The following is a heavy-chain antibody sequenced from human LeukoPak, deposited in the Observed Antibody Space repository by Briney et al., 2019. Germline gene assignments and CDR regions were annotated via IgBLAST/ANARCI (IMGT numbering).Heavy chain of an antibody. CDR1: GYTFTGYQ. CDR3: ASPRISGDSSGYYDTLQY. Sequence: ASVKVSCKASGYTFTGYQMHWLRQAPGQGLEWMGRINPNSGAANYAQKFQGRVTMTRDTSISTAYMELSRLRSDDTAVYYCASPRISGDSSGYYDTLQYWGQGTLVTVSS. D-gene: IGHD3-22*01. J-gene: IGHJ1*01. V-gene: IGHV1-2*06. CDR2: INPNSGAA.